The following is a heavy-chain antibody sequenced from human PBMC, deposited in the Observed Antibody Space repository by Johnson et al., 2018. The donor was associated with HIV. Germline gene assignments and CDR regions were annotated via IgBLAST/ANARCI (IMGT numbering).Heavy chain of an antibody. CDR1: GFSFRHYW. CDR2: IKSAGTST. Sequence: VQLVESGGGFVQPGGSLRLSCAVSGFSFRHYWMDWVRPAPGKGLVWVSRIKSAGTSTTYEASVKGRFTISRDISKNLLYLQMNSLRTEDTAVYYCARVYYYDNKDGFDIWGQGTMVTVSS. J-gene: IGHJ3*02. CDR3: ARVYYYDNKDGFDI. V-gene: IGHV3-74*01. D-gene: IGHD3-22*01.